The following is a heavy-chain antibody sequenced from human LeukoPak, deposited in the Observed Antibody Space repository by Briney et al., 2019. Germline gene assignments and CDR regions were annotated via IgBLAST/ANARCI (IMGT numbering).Heavy chain of an antibody. Sequence: SETLSLTCTVSGGSISSTEDHWTWIRQHPGKALEWIGYTSYSGYPDSNPSLKSRVTISLDTSKNQFSLKLSSVIAADTAMYYCAREPTQPLRFGEFHPFDNWGQGTLVTVSS. D-gene: IGHD3-10*01. J-gene: IGHJ4*02. CDR1: GGSISSTEDH. CDR3: AREPTQPLRFGEFHPFDN. V-gene: IGHV4-31*03. CDR2: TSYSGYP.